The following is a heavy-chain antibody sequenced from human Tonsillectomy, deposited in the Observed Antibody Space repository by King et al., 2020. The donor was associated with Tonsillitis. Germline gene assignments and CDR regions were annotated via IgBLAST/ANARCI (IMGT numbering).Heavy chain of an antibody. J-gene: IGHJ4*02. Sequence: VQLQQWGAGLLKTSETLSLTCAVYGGSFSGYYWSWIRQPPGKGLEWIGEINHSGTANYKPSLKSRVSISVDTSKNQFSLSLNSVTAADTAVYYCASGKWELLPDSGGQGTLVTVSS. V-gene: IGHV4-34*01. D-gene: IGHD1-26*01. CDR2: INHSGTA. CDR1: GGSFSGYY. CDR3: ASGKWELLPDS.